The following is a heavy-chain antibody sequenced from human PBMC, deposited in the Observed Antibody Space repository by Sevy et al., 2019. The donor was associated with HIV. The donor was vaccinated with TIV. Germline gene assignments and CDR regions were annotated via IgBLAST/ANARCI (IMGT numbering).Heavy chain of an antibody. V-gene: IGHV3-9*03. CDR3: AKDILRYCSSASCYTGAFDI. CDR2: ISWNSGSI. D-gene: IGHD2-2*02. CDR1: GFTFDDYA. Sequence: GGSLRLSCAASGFTFDDYAMHWVRQAPGKGLEWVSGISWNSGSIGYADSVKGRFTISGDNAKGTLYLQMNSLRAEDMAFYYCAKDILRYCSSASCYTGAFDIWGQGTMVTVSS. J-gene: IGHJ3*02.